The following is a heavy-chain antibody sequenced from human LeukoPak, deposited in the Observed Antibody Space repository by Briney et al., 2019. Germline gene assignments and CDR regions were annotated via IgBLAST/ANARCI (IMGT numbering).Heavy chain of an antibody. D-gene: IGHD5-12*01. V-gene: IGHV3-30*02. CDR3: AKVVATIVHNWFDP. CDR1: GFTFSSYG. Sequence: GGSLRLSCAASGFTFSSYGMHWVRQAPGKGLEWVAFIRYDGSNKYYADSVKGRFTISRDNSKNTLYLQMNSLRAEDTAVYYCAKVVATIVHNWFDPWGQGTLVTVSS. CDR2: IRYDGSNK. J-gene: IGHJ5*02.